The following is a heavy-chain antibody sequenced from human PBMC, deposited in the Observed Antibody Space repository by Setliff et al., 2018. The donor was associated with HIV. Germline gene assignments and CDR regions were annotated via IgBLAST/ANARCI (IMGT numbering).Heavy chain of an antibody. CDR3: ARLPRGPWRWDY. J-gene: IGHJ4*02. CDR1: GGSIGVDC. Sequence: SETLSLTCTVSGGSIGVDCWSWIRQPPGKGLEWIGYIYSNGITRYNPSLKSRVAISLDTSKIEFSLTLKSVTAADTAIYYCARLPRGPWRWDYWGQGMLVTVSS. CDR2: IYSNGIT. D-gene: IGHD5-12*01. V-gene: IGHV4-4*09.